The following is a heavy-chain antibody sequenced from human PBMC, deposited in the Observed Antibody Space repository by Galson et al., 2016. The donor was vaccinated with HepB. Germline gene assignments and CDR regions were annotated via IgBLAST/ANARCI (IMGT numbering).Heavy chain of an antibody. V-gene: IGHV3-23*01. CDR3: AKGGISYATGIDL. CDR1: GFTFSNFA. CDR2: TDIDGTP. D-gene: IGHD1-14*01. Sequence: SLRLSCAAAGFTFSNFAMTWVRHAPEKGLEWVSSTDIDGTPYYANSVKGRFTISRDNSKSTLYLQMNSLRVDDTALYYWAKGGISYATGIDLRGQGTLVTVSS. J-gene: IGHJ4*02.